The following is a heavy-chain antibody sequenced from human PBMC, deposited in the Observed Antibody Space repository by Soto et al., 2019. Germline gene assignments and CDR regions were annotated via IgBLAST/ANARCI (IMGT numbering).Heavy chain of an antibody. J-gene: IGHJ1*01. Sequence: QVQLQQWGAELLKPSETLSLTCGVYGGSFSGYYWSWIRQPPGKGLEWSGEINHSGSTNYNPSRKSRVIIPVDTCKNHFALSLSSVTAADTAVYYCARDYGGRRYFQHWGQGTLVTVSS. CDR1: GGSFSGYY. D-gene: IGHD3-10*01. CDR3: ARDYGGRRYFQH. V-gene: IGHV4-34*01. CDR2: INHSGST.